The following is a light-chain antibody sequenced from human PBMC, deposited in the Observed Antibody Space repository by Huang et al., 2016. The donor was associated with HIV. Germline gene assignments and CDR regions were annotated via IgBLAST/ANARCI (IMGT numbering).Light chain of an antibody. Sequence: DIQMTQSPSSLSASIGNRVTITCRASQSVTRFLKWYQQKPGKAPKLLIYTASDLQSGVPSRFSGSGSGTEFTLTINSLQPEDFATYYCQQSYTVPYTFGQGTKLEIK. CDR3: QQSYTVPYT. V-gene: IGKV1-39*01. CDR2: TAS. CDR1: QSVTRF. J-gene: IGKJ2*01.